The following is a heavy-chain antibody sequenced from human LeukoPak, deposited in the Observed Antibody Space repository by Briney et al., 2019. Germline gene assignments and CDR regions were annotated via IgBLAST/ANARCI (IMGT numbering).Heavy chain of an antibody. CDR2: IYYSGST. D-gene: IGHD2-2*01. Sequence: SETLSLTCTVSGGSISSYYWSWIRHTPGKGLEWIGYIYYSGSTNYNPSLKSRVNISVDTSKNQFSLKLSSVTAADTALYYCASLYCSSTSCYLLHWGQGTLVTVSS. CDR3: ASLYCSSTSCYLLH. J-gene: IGHJ4*02. CDR1: GGSISSYY. V-gene: IGHV4-59*08.